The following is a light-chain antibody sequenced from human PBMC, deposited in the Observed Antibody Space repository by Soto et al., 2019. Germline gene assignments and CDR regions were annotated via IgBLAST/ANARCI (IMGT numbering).Light chain of an antibody. CDR1: QSIANTY. V-gene: IGKV3-20*01. CDR3: QRFGDSPMWA. Sequence: ETVLTQSPGTLSLSPGERATLSCRASQSIANTYLAWYQQKPCQAPRLLIYGASSRATGIPDRFSGSGSGTDFTLTISRLEPEDFAVYYCQRFGDSPMWAFGQGTKVEIK. J-gene: IGKJ1*01. CDR2: GAS.